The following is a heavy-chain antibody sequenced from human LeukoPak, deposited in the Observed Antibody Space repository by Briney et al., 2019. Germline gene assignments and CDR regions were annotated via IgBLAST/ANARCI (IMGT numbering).Heavy chain of an antibody. CDR1: GGSISSSSYY. J-gene: IGHJ4*02. V-gene: IGHV4-39*01. CDR3: ARHGRPIVVVPAAKYYFDY. CDR2: IYYSGST. Sequence: PSETLSLTCTVPGGSISSSSYYWGWIRQPPGRGLEWIGSIYYSGSTYYNPSLKSRVTISVDTSKNQFSLKLSSVTAADTAVYYCARHGRPIVVVPAAKYYFDYWGQGTLVTVSS. D-gene: IGHD2-2*01.